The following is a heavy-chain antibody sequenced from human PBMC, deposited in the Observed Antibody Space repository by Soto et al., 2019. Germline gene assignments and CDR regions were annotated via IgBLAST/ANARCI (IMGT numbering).Heavy chain of an antibody. J-gene: IGHJ4*02. CDR3: AKVHYLLAGSRYSSGWYDY. CDR2: INTDGSII. CDR1: GLIFSNYK. D-gene: IGHD6-19*01. Sequence: GGSLRLSCAASGLIFSNYKMHWVRQAPGKGLVWVSRINTDGSIIDYADSVKGRFTVSRDNSKNTLYLQMNSLRAEDTAVYYCAKVHYLLAGSRYSSGWYDYWGQGTLVTVSS. V-gene: IGHV3-74*01.